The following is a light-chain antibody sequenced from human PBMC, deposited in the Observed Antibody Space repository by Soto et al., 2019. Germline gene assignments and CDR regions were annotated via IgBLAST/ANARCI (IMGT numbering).Light chain of an antibody. J-gene: IGLJ2*01. V-gene: IGLV2-8*01. CDR3: SSFAGNNNLL. Sequence: QSVLTQPPSASGSPGQSVTISCSGTSSDVGGYNYVSWYQQHPGKAPNLMIYEVSKRPSGVPDRFSGSKSGNTASLTVSGLQAEDEADYYCSSFAGNNNLLFGGGTKLTVL. CDR1: SSDVGGYNY. CDR2: EVS.